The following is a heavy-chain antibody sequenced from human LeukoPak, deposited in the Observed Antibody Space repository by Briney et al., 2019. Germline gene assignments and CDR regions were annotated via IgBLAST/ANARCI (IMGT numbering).Heavy chain of an antibody. Sequence: LGTLSLTCTVSVGSLGNYHCSWVPATAGEGLEGIGQNHSIVSTNYNPPLKSRVSMSIDTTEDQAYLTLRSVTAEDTAFYYCARRDISSGWSFDYWGQEPLVPVSS. V-gene: IGHV4-4*07. CDR1: VGSLGNYH. J-gene: IGHJ4*02. CDR2: NHSIVST. D-gene: IGHD6-19*01. CDR3: ARRDISSGWSFDY.